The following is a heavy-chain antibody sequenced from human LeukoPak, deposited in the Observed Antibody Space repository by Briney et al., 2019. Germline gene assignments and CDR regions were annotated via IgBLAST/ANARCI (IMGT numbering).Heavy chain of an antibody. J-gene: IGHJ3*02. Sequence: GASVKVSCKASVYTHHSHGISWVRQAAGQGLEGMGWIGDNKVDTKYAHRFQGRVNMTTDTFTSTAYMELRSLRSSDTAVYYCGRQCSSNDCYGGGLDIWGPGTMVTVSS. CDR2: IGDNKVDT. CDR3: GRQCSSNDCYGGGLDI. CDR1: VYTHHSHG. V-gene: IGHV1-18*01. D-gene: IGHD2-2*01.